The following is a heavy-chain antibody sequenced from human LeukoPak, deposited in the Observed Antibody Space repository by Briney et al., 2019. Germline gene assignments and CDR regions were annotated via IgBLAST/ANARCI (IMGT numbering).Heavy chain of an antibody. D-gene: IGHD2-15*01. CDR1: GITLSNYW. J-gene: IGHJ4*02. V-gene: IGHV3-23*01. Sequence: GGSLRLSCAASGITLSNYWMSWVRQAPGKGLEWVSTIRASGDRTYYAESVKGRFTMSGDKSKNTLYLQMSNLRAEDTAVYHCAVLAVPAVGYWGQGTLVIVSS. CDR3: AVLAVPAVGY. CDR2: IRASGDRT.